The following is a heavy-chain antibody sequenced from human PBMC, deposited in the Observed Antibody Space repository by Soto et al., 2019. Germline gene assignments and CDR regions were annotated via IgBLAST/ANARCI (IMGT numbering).Heavy chain of an antibody. J-gene: IGHJ4*02. V-gene: IGHV4-59*08. D-gene: IGHD6-19*01. CDR2: IYYTGST. CDR3: ARGFAIGWYTYYFDY. CDR1: GASISGYH. Sequence: SETLSLTCTVSGASISGYHWGWIRQPPGKGLEWIGYIYYTGSTNYNPSLKSRVTMSVDTSKNQFSLKLNSVTAADTAVYYCARGFAIGWYTYYFDYWGQGPLVTVSS.